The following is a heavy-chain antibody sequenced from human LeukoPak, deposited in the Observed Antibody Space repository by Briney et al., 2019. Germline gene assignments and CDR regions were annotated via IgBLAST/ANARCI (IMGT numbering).Heavy chain of an antibody. CDR1: GFTFSIYG. CDR3: AKDLGFIAAAGTDRFDP. CDR2: ISDNGGNT. D-gene: IGHD6-13*01. Sequence: GGSLRLSCAASGFTFSIYGMGWVRQAPGKGLEWVSSISDNGGNTYYADSAKGRFTISRDNSRNTLYLQMNSLRAEDTAVYYCAKDLGFIAAAGTDRFDPWGQGTLVTVSS. J-gene: IGHJ5*02. V-gene: IGHV3-23*01.